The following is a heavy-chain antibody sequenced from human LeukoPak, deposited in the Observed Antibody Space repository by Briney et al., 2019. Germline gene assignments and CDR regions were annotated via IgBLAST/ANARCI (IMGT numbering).Heavy chain of an antibody. D-gene: IGHD3-22*01. CDR2: IYYSGST. V-gene: IGHV4-39*01. CDR1: GGSISSSSYY. Sequence: SETLSLTCTVSGGSISSSSYYWGWISQPPGKGLEWIGSIYYSGSTYYNPSLKSRVTISVDTSKNQLSLKLSSVTAADTAVYYCARQRYYYDSSGYYYVDYWGQGTLVTVSS. J-gene: IGHJ4*02. CDR3: ARQRYYYDSSGYYYVDY.